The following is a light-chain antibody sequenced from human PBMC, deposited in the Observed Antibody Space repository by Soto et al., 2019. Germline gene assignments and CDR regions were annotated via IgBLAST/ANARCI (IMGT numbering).Light chain of an antibody. V-gene: IGKV3D-15*01. CDR1: QSVGSN. CDR2: GAS. Sequence: EIVMTQSPATLSVSPLEIATLSFRASQSVGSNLAWYHQKPGQAPRLLIFGASTRATGIPDRFSGSGAGAYFNLTISRLEPADFGVYYCQQYGSSHTFGQGTRLEIK. J-gene: IGKJ5*01. CDR3: QQYGSSHT.